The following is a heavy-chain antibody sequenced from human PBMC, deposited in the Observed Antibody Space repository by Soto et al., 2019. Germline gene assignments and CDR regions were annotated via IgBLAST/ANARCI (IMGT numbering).Heavy chain of an antibody. V-gene: IGHV3-23*01. CDR3: AKISCSSANCYVVSGAGSYFGS. CDR1: GFTFSTQV. D-gene: IGHD2-2*01. CDR2: MSGSRGYT. Sequence: EVQLLGSGGGLVQPGGSLSFSCAASGFTFSTQVMSWVRQAPGKGLEWVSAMSGSRGYTYYADSVKGRFTISRDNPKNTLYLQMNSLRAEDTAGYYCAKISCSSANCYVVSGAGSYFGSWGQGTLVIVSS. J-gene: IGHJ4*02.